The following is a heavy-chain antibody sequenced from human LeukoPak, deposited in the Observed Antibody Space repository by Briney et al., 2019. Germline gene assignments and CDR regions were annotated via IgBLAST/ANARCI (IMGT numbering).Heavy chain of an antibody. Sequence: GASVKVSCKASGYTFTSYGISWVRQAPGQGLEWMGWISAYNGNTNYAQKLQGRVTMTTDTSTSTAYMELRSLRSDDTAVYYCAREAPPLYSSGWYLGYYYYYYMDVWGKGTTVTVSS. D-gene: IGHD6-19*01. CDR3: AREAPPLYSSGWYLGYYYYYYMDV. V-gene: IGHV1-18*01. CDR2: ISAYNGNT. CDR1: GYTFTSYG. J-gene: IGHJ6*03.